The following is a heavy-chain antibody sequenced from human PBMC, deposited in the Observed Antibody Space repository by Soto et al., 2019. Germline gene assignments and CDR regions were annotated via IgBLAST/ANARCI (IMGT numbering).Heavy chain of an antibody. J-gene: IGHJ4*02. D-gene: IGHD2-15*01. V-gene: IGHV3-11*01. CDR2: ISSIGSTI. CDR3: ARAVGECSGGSCPRALGY. CDR1: GFTFSDYY. Sequence: GGSLRLSCAASGFTFSDYYMSWIRQAPGKGLEWVSYISSIGSTIYYADSVKGRFTISRDNAKNSLYLQMNSLRAEDTAVYYCARAVGECSGGSCPRALGYWGQGTLVTVSS.